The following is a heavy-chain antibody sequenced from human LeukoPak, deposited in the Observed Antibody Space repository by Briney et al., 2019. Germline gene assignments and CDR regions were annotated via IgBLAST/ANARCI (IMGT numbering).Heavy chain of an antibody. CDR3: VTDRTRLFWYFDV. CDR2: SDPEDGTT. D-gene: IGHD6-19*01. Sequence: GASVKVSCKVFGSTLTDLSIHWVRQAPGNGPESVGGSDPEDGTTFHPQNFQGRLTMTEDTATDTAYMELSSLRYEDTAVYYCVTDRTRLFWYFDVWGRGSLVLVSS. V-gene: IGHV1-24*01. CDR1: GSTLTDLS. J-gene: IGHJ2*01.